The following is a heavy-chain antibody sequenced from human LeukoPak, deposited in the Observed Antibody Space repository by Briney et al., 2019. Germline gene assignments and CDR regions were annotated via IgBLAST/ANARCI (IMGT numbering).Heavy chain of an antibody. CDR1: SGSISSSSYY. CDR2: IYYSGST. J-gene: IGHJ4*02. D-gene: IGHD5-24*01. CDR3: ARAAREMATTPDFDY. V-gene: IGHV4-61*01. Sequence: PSETLSLTCTVSSGSISSSSYYWSWIRQPPGKGLEWIGYIYYSGSTNYNPSLKSRVTISVDTSKNQFSLKLSSVTAADTAVYYCARAAREMATTPDFDYWGQGTLVTVSS.